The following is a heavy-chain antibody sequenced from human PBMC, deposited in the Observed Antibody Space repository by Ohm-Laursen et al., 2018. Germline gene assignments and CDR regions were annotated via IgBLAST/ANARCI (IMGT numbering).Heavy chain of an antibody. CDR1: GGSISNYY. D-gene: IGHD3-22*01. CDR3: ARGVLNYDTGAP. CDR2: IYYSGST. Sequence: SDTLSLTCAVSGGSISNYYWSWIRRPPGKGLEWIGYIYYSGSTNHNPSLKSRVTISVDTSKNQFSLKLSSVTAADTAVYYCARGVLNYDTGAPWGQGTLVTVPS. V-gene: IGHV4-59*07. J-gene: IGHJ5*02.